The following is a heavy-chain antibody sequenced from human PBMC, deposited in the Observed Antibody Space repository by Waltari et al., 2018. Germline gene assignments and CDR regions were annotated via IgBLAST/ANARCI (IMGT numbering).Heavy chain of an antibody. CDR3: ATYIGASVGTAAFDV. CDR1: GVSITSNRHY. J-gene: IGHJ3*01. CDR2: VSYSGTT. V-gene: IGHV4-39*01. Sequence: QLQLQESGPRLVRPSETLSLICRVSGVSITSNRHYWAWIRQSPGQGLEWIGTVSYSGTTYISPSLKRRVSVSRDTSKNQVSLILGSVTAADMAVYYCATYIGASVGTAAFDVWGQDTMVTVSS. D-gene: IGHD5-12*01.